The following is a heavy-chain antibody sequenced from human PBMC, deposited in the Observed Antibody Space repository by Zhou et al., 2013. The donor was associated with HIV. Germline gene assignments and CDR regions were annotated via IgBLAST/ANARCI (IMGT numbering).Heavy chain of an antibody. Sequence: QVQLVQSGAEVKKPGASVKVSCKASGYTFTSYDINWVRQATGQGLEWMGWMNPNSGNTGYAQRFQGRVSLTRSTSIGTAYMELHSLRSEDTAVYYCARGYQGXRVHDYWGQGTLVTVSS. CDR2: MNPNSGNT. J-gene: IGHJ4*02. CDR1: GYTFTSYD. V-gene: IGHV1-8*02. CDR3: ARGYQGXRVHDY. D-gene: IGHD3-10*01.